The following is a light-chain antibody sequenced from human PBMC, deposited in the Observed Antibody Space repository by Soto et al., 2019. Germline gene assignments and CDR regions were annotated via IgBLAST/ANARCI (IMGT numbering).Light chain of an antibody. J-gene: IGKJ2*01. CDR3: HHHSKWPYT. CDR2: DAS. Sequence: EIVLTQSPATLSVSPGERATLSCRASQSVANDLLWFQQKPGQAPRLLIYDASTRASGIPARFSGSGSGTDFTLTISSLETEDFAVYFCHHHSKWPYTFGQGTKLEIK. CDR1: QSVAND. V-gene: IGKV3-11*01.